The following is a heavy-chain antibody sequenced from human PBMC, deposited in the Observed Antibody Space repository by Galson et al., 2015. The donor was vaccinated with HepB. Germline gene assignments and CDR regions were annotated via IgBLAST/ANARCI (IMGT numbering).Heavy chain of an antibody. J-gene: IGHJ4*02. CDR3: ARDQQGYSSSWSVDY. Sequence: SVKVSCKASGYTFTGYYMHWVRQAPGQGLEWMGRINPNSGGTNYAQKFQGRVTMTRDTSISTAYMELSRLRSGDTAVYYCARDQQGYSSSWSVDYWGQGTLVTVSS. D-gene: IGHD6-13*01. CDR2: INPNSGGT. CDR1: GYTFTGYY. V-gene: IGHV1-2*06.